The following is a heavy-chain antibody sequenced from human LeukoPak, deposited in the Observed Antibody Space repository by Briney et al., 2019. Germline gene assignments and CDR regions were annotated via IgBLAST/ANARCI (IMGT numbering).Heavy chain of an antibody. CDR1: GFTFSSYG. CDR3: AKARYYYDFWG. J-gene: IGHJ4*02. V-gene: IGHV3-30*18. D-gene: IGHD3-3*01. CDR2: ISYDGSNK. Sequence: GGSLRLSCAASGFTFSSYGMHWVRQAPGKGLEWVAVISYDGSNKYYADSVKGRCTISRDNSKNTLYLQMNSLRAEDTAVYYCAKARYYYDFWGWGQGTLVTVSS.